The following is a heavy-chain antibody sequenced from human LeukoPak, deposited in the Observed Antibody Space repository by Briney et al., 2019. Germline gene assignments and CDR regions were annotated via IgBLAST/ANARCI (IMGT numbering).Heavy chain of an antibody. CDR2: INIDGSSG. CDR3: TREVSGSLYFDY. D-gene: IGHD1-26*01. CDR1: GFTFRSYW. J-gene: IGHJ4*02. V-gene: IGHV3-74*01. Sequence: GGSLRLSCAAYGFTFRSYWMHWVRQAPGKGLVWVSRINIDGSSGSYADSVEGRFTISRDNAKNTVYLQMNSLRAEDTAVYYCTREVSGSLYFDYWGQGTLVTVSS.